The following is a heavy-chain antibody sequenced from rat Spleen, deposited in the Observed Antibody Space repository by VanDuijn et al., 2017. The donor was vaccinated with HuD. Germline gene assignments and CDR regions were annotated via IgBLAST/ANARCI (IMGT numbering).Heavy chain of an antibody. D-gene: IGHD3-1*01. Sequence: EVQLVESGGGLVQPGRSLKLSCATSGFNFKTHYMACVRQAPKTRLEWVATIRTTGTKTYFLDSVKGRFTISRDNAQHTLSLQMDSLRSEDTATYYCATDQGGGAPFEHWGQGVMVTVSS. CDR1: GFNFKTHY. CDR3: ATDQGGGAPFEH. CDR2: IRTTGTKT. V-gene: IGHV5-25*01. J-gene: IGHJ2*01.